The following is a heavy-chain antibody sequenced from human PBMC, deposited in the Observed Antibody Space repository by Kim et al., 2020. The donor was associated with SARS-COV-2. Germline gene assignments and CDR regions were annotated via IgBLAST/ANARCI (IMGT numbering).Heavy chain of an antibody. CDR3: ARGVVPAAIGAIGLWFGEYVDDYYMDV. CDR1: GYTFTSYG. J-gene: IGHJ6*03. D-gene: IGHD2-2*02. Sequence: ASVKVSCKASGYTFTSYGISWVRQAPGQGLEWMGWISAYNGNTNYAQKLQGRVTMTTDTSTSTAYMELRSLRSDDTAVYYCARGVVPAAIGAIGLWFGEYVDDYYMDVWGKGTTVTVSS. CDR2: ISAYNGNT. V-gene: IGHV1-18*01.